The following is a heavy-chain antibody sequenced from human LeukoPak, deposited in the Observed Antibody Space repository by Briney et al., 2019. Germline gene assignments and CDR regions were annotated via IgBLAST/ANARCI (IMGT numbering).Heavy chain of an antibody. D-gene: IGHD1-26*01. V-gene: IGHV4-4*02. J-gene: IGHJ4*02. CDR1: GGSISSGGYS. CDR2: IYHSGST. CDR3: AREKWELRNSRLYYFDY. Sequence: NPSETLSLTCAVSGGSISSGGYSWSWVRQPPGKGLEWIGEIYHSGSTNYNPSLKSRVTISVDKSKNQFSLKLSSVTAADTAVYYCAREKWELRNSRLYYFDYWGQGTLVTVSS.